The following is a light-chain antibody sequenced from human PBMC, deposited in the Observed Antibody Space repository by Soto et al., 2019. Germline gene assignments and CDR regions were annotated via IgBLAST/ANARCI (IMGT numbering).Light chain of an antibody. V-gene: IGLV2-23*01. CDR3: CSSRV. CDR2: EGS. CDR1: SSDVGSYNL. J-gene: IGLJ1*01. Sequence: QSALTQPASVYGSPGQSITISCNGTSSDVGSYNLVSWYQQHPGKAPKLLIYEGSKRPSGVSNRFSGSKSGNTASLTISGLQAEDEADYYCCSSRVFGTGTKLTVL.